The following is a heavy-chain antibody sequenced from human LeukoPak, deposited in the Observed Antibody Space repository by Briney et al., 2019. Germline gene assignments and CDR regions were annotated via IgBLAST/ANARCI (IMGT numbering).Heavy chain of an antibody. CDR3: ARPPNYYDSSGYYMVDY. D-gene: IGHD3-22*01. J-gene: IGHJ4*02. V-gene: IGHV3-11*01. CDR2: ISSSGSTI. CDR1: GFTFSDYY. Sequence: GGSLRLSCAASGFTFSDYYMSWIRQAPGKGLEWVSYISSSGSTIYYADSVKGRFTISRDNAKNSLYLQMNSLRAEDTAVYYCARPPNYYDSSGYYMVDYWGQGTLVTVSS.